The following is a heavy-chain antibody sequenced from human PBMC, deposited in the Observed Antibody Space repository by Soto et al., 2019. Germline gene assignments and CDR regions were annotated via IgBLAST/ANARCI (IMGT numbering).Heavy chain of an antibody. CDR2: ISYDGSNK. CDR1: GFTFSSYG. Sequence: PGGSLRLSCAASGFTFSSYGMRWVRQAPGKGLEWVAVISYDGSNKYYADSVKGRFTISRDNSKNTLYLQMNSLRAEDTAVYYCAKSVFGVVIFMAFDIWGQGTMVTVSS. V-gene: IGHV3-30*18. D-gene: IGHD3-3*01. J-gene: IGHJ3*02. CDR3: AKSVFGVVIFMAFDI.